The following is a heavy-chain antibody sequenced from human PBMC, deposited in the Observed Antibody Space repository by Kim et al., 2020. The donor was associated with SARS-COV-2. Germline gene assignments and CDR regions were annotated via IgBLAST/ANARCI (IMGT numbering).Heavy chain of an antibody. J-gene: IGHJ6*01. V-gene: IGHV3-30*04. CDR2: ISYDGSNK. Sequence: GGSLRLSCAASGFTFSSYAMHWVRQAPGKGLEWVAVISYDGSNKYYADSVKGRFTISRDNSKNTLYLQMNSLRAEDTAVYYCARRMVRGVRYYYYYYGMDVWGQGTTVTVSS. CDR1: GFTFSSYA. CDR3: ARRMVRGVRYYYYYYGMDV. D-gene: IGHD3-10*01.